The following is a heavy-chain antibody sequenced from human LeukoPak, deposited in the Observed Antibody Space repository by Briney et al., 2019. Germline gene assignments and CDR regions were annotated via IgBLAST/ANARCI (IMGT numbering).Heavy chain of an antibody. CDR1: GFTFSSYS. CDR3: ARESSGIAATDKIDY. CDR2: FTSMSRTI. D-gene: IGHD6-13*01. Sequence: GGSLRLSCAASGFTFSSYSMTWVRQAPGKGLEWVSSFTSMSRTIYYADSVKGRFTISRDDAKESLYLQMNSLRADDTAIYYCARESSGIAATDKIDYWGQGALVTVSS. J-gene: IGHJ4*02. V-gene: IGHV3-21*01.